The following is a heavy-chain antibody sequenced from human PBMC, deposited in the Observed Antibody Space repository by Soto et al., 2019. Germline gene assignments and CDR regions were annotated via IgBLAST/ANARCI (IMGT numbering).Heavy chain of an antibody. Sequence: SETLSLTSTVSGGSISSGDYYWSWIRQPPGKGLEWIGYIYYSGSTDYNPSLKSRVTISVDTSKTQFSLKLSSVTAADMAVYYCARDNQTPPAHVAYSYYFDYWGQGTLVTVS. D-gene: IGHD4-4*01. CDR2: IYYSGST. V-gene: IGHV4-30-4*01. CDR1: GGSISSGDYY. CDR3: ARDNQTPPAHVAYSYYFDY. J-gene: IGHJ4*02.